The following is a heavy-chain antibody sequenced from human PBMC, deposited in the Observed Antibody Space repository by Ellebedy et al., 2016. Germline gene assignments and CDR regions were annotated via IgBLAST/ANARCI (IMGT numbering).Heavy chain of an antibody. Sequence: SETLSLXXTVSSGSISSSSYYWGWIRQPPGKGLEWIGEINHSGSTNYNPSLKSRVTISVDTSKKQFSLKLNSVTAADTAVYYCARDAAGTVNWFDPWGQGTLVTVSS. CDR1: SGSISSSSYY. CDR3: ARDAAGTVNWFDP. V-gene: IGHV4-39*07. D-gene: IGHD6-13*01. CDR2: INHSGST. J-gene: IGHJ5*02.